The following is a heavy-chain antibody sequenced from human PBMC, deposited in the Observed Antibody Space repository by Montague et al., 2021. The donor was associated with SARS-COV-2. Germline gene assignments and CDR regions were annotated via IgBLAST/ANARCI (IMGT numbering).Heavy chain of an antibody. J-gene: IGHJ6*02. V-gene: IGHV4-59*01. Sequence: SETLSLICTVSGGSISSYYWSWIRQPPGKGLEWIGYIYYGGSTNYNPSLKSRVTISVDTSKNQFSLKLSSVTAADTAVYYCARGVSYYDFWSGYDYGMDVWGQGTTVTVSS. CDR3: ARGVSYYDFWSGYDYGMDV. CDR2: IYYGGST. CDR1: GGSISSYY. D-gene: IGHD3-3*01.